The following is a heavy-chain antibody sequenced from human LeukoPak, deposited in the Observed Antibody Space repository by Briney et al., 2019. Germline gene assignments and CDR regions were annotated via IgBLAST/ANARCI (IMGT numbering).Heavy chain of an antibody. J-gene: IGHJ4*02. CDR1: DGSIRSSSHY. V-gene: IGHV4-39*01. D-gene: IGHD6-13*01. CDR2: IYYTVSA. Sequence: PSETLSLTCTVSDGSIRSSSHYWGWIRQPPGKGLEWIGSIYYTVSAYHNPSLKSRLTLSVDTSKNQFSLSLTSMTAADTAVYYCARQKGSASSWADFDYWVRGTLVTVSS. CDR3: ARQKGSASSWADFDY.